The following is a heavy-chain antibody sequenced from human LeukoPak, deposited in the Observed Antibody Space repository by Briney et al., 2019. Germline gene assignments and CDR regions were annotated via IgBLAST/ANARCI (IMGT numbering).Heavy chain of an antibody. D-gene: IGHD7-27*01. CDR1: GFSFSSYT. CDR3: AKGITYNFANWGSAEFGL. CDR2: IAGGGDST. Sequence: GGSLRLTCEASGFSFSSYTMTWVRQAPGKGLEWVSAIAGGGDSTYYTDSVKGRFTISRDNSKNTLYLQMNSLRAEDTAVYYCAKGITYNFANWGSAEFGLWGQGTLVTVSS. V-gene: IGHV3-23*01. J-gene: IGHJ4*02.